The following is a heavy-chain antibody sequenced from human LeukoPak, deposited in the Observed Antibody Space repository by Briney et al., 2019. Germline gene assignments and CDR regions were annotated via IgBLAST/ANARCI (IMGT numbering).Heavy chain of an antibody. D-gene: IGHD3-22*01. J-gene: IGHJ4*02. CDR3: ARDSSGYYGLIDY. CDR2: ISRGGSTK. CDR1: GFALSSYQ. Sequence: GGSLRLSRAASGFALSSYQMNWVRQAPGKGLERVSYISRGGSTKYYGDSVKGRFTISRDNAKNSLYLQMNSLRAEDTAVYYCARDSSGYYGLIDYWGQGTLVTVSS. V-gene: IGHV3-48*03.